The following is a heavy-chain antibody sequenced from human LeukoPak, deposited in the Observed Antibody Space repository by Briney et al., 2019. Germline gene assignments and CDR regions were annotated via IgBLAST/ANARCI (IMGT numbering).Heavy chain of an antibody. V-gene: IGHV3-11*06. CDR1: GFTFSDYY. CDR2: ISTSSDT. Sequence: PGGSLRLSCAVSGFTFSDYYMTWIRQAPGKGLEWVSYISTSSDTNYADSVKGRFTISRDNAKNTLYLQMNSLRAEDTAVYYCIRNVQSGFDIWGQGTMVTVSS. J-gene: IGHJ3*02. CDR3: IRNVQSGFDI. D-gene: IGHD3-3*01.